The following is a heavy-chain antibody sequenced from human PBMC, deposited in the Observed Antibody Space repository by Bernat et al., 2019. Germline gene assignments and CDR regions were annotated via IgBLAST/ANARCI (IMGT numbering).Heavy chain of an antibody. V-gene: IGHV3-30*18. D-gene: IGHD1-26*01. Sequence: QVQLVESGGGVVQPGRSLRLSCAASGFTFSSYGMQWVRQAPGKGLEWVAVISSDGGTKHYVDSLNGRFTVSRDNSKNTLYVQMNSLRAEDTAVYYCAKEKGGNYMPLDYWGQGTLVTVSS. J-gene: IGHJ4*02. CDR3: AKEKGGNYMPLDY. CDR1: GFTFSSYG. CDR2: ISSDGGTK.